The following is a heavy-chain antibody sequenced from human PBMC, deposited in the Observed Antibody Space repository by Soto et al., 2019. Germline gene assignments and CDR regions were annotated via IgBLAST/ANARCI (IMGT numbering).Heavy chain of an antibody. CDR2: IYSGGST. Sequence: GGSLRLSCAASGFTVSSNYMSWVRQAPGKGLEWVSVIYSGGSTYYADSVKGRFTISRDNSKNTLYLQMNSLRAEDTAVYYCASTYSSGWYLTGNYYYYGMDVWGQVTTVTVSS. D-gene: IGHD6-19*01. V-gene: IGHV3-53*01. J-gene: IGHJ6*02. CDR3: ASTYSSGWYLTGNYYYYGMDV. CDR1: GFTVSSNY.